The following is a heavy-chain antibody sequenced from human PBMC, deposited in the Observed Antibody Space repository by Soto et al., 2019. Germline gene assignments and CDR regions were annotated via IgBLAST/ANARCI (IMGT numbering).Heavy chain of an antibody. V-gene: IGHV3-11*06. CDR1: GFTFNDYY. CDR2: ISNANSYT. Sequence: GGSLRLSCAASGFTFNDYYMNWIRQAPGKGLEWVSYISNANSYTNYADSVKGRFTISRDNAKSSLYLQMNSLRAEDTAAYYCARYALKGSSRPDYWGQGTLVTVSS. CDR3: ARYALKGSSRPDY. J-gene: IGHJ4*02. D-gene: IGHD6-13*01.